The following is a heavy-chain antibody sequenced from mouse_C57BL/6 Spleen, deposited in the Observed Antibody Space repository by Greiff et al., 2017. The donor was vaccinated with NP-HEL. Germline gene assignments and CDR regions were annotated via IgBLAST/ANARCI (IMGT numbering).Heavy chain of an antibody. J-gene: IGHJ3*01. CDR1: GFTFTDYY. CDR3: ARYGDGYYSFAY. Sequence: EVKLEESGGGLVQPGGSLSLSCAASGFTFTDYYMSWVRQPPGKALEWLGFIRNKANGYTTEYSASVKGRFTISRDNSQSILYLQMNALRAEDSATYYCARYGDGYYSFAYWGQGTLVTVSA. CDR2: IRNKANGYTT. V-gene: IGHV7-3*01. D-gene: IGHD2-3*01.